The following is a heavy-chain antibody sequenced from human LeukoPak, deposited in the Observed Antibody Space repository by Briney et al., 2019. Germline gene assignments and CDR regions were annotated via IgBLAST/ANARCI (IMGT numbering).Heavy chain of an antibody. D-gene: IGHD2-21*02. J-gene: IGHJ4*02. CDR2: ISGGGDTT. V-gene: IGHV3-23*01. CDR3: AKWGLAGFDY. Sequence: GGSLRLSCAASGFTFSSYAMSWVRQTPGKGLEWVSAISGGGDTTHYADSVRGRLTISRDNSQNTLYLQMNSLRAEDTAVYYCAKWGLAGFDYWGQGTLVTVSS. CDR1: GFTFSSYA.